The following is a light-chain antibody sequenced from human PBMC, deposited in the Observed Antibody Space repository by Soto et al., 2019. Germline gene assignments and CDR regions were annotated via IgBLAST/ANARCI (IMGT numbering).Light chain of an antibody. Sequence: EIVMTQSPATLSVSPGERATLSCRASQSISSNLAWYQQKPGQAPRLLMYATSTRATGIPARFRGSGSGTEFTLTISSLQSEDFAVYYSQHYNNWPPWTFGQGTKVDIK. CDR3: QHYNNWPPWT. CDR1: QSISSN. V-gene: IGKV3-15*01. CDR2: ATS. J-gene: IGKJ1*01.